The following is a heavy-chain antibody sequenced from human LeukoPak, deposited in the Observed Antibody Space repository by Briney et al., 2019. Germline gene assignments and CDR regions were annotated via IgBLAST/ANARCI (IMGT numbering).Heavy chain of an antibody. J-gene: IGHJ4*02. CDR2: ISGSGGST. V-gene: IGHV3-23*01. D-gene: IGHD2-2*01. CDR3: VSFGYCSSTSCLTGDY. Sequence: GGSLRLSCAASGFTFSSYGMHWVRQAPGKGLEWVSAISGSGGSTYYADSVKGRFTISRDNSKNTLYLQMNSLRAEDTAVYYCVSFGYCSSTSCLTGDYWGQGTLVTVSS. CDR1: GFTFSSYG.